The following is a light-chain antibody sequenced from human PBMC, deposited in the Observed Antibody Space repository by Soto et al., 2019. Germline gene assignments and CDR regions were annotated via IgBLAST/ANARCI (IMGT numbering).Light chain of an antibody. CDR2: DGI. Sequence: SYELTQPPSVSVAPGQTARITCGGNNIGSKSVYWYQQKPGQAPVLVVYDGIDRPSGISERFSGSNSGNTAALTISRVEGGDEADFYCQVWDSSSDHGVFGGGTKLTVL. CDR1: NIGSKS. J-gene: IGLJ3*02. CDR3: QVWDSSSDHGV. V-gene: IGLV3-21*02.